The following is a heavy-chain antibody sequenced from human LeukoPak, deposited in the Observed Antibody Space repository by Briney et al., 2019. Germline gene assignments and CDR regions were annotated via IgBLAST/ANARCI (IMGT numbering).Heavy chain of an antibody. CDR3: ARDTLGGSYYNDY. CDR2: IWYDGSNK. J-gene: IGHJ4*02. D-gene: IGHD3-10*01. Sequence: RPGGSLRLSCAASGFTFSSYGMHWVRQAPGKGLEWVAVIWYDGSNKYYADSVKGRFTISRDNSKNTLYLQMNSLRAEDTAVYYCARDTLGGSYYNDYWGQGTLVTVSS. CDR1: GFTFSSYG. V-gene: IGHV3-33*08.